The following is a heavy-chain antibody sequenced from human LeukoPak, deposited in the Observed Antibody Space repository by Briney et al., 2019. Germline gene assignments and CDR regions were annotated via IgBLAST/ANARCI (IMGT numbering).Heavy chain of an antibody. V-gene: IGHV4-38-2*02. Sequence: SETLSLTCTVSGYSISSGYYWSCIRQPPGKGLEWIGEINHSGSTNYNPSLKSRVTISVDTSKNQFSLKLSSVTAADTAVYYCARGRTRRTYFDYWGQGTLVTVSS. CDR3: ARGRTRRTYFDY. D-gene: IGHD1-1*01. CDR1: GYSISSGYY. J-gene: IGHJ4*02. CDR2: INHSGST.